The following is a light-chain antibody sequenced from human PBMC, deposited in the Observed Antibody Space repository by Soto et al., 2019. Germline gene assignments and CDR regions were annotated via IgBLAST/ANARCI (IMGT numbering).Light chain of an antibody. V-gene: IGLV1-44*01. Sequence: QSVLTQPPSAYGTPGQTITISCSGSTSNVGDNALNWYQQVPGTAPKLVIYNSNQLPSRVPDRFSGSKSGTSGSLAISGLQSEDEADYYCCAGDDSLKASVFSGGTKVTVL. CDR1: TSNVGDNA. J-gene: IGLJ3*02. CDR2: NSN. CDR3: CAGDDSLKASV.